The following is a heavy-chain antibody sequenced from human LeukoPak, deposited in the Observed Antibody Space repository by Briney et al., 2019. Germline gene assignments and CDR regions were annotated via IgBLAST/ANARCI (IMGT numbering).Heavy chain of an antibody. CDR2: ISSSGSTI. CDR3: AREPYSGYGFAVDY. CDR1: GFTFSSYE. Sequence: TGGSLRLSCAASGFTFSSYEMNWVRQAPGKGLEWVSYISSSGSTIYYADSVKGRFTISRDNATNSLYLQMNSLRAEDTAVYYCAREPYSGYGFAVDYWGQGTLVTVSS. V-gene: IGHV3-48*03. J-gene: IGHJ4*02. D-gene: IGHD5-12*01.